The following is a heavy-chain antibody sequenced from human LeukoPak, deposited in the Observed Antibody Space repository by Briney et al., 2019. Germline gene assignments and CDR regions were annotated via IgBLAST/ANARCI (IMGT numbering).Heavy chain of an antibody. Sequence: SETLSLTCTVSGGSISSYYWSWIRQPPGKGLEWIGYIYTSGSTNYNPSLKSRVTISVDTSKNQFSLKLSSVTAADTAVYYCASTLSGSYPYYFDYWGQGTLVTVSS. D-gene: IGHD1-26*01. V-gene: IGHV4-4*09. J-gene: IGHJ4*02. CDR3: ASTLSGSYPYYFDY. CDR1: GGSISSYY. CDR2: IYTSGST.